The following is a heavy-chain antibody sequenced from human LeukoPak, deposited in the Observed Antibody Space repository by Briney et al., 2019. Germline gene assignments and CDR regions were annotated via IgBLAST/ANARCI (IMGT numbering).Heavy chain of an antibody. J-gene: IGHJ5*02. D-gene: IGHD2-2*01. CDR1: GYTFTSYD. V-gene: IGHV1-8*01. CDR2: MNPNSGNT. CDR3: ARGLWSVPAAEFDP. Sequence: ASVKVSCKASGYTFTSYDINWVRQATGQGLEWMGWMNPNSGNTGYAHKFQGRVTMTRNTSISTAYMELCSLRSEDTAVYYCARGLWSVPAAEFDPWGQGTLVTVSS.